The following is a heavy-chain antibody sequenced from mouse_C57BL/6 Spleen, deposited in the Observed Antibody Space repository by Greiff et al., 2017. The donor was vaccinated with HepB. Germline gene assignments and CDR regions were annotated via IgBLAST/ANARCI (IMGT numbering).Heavy chain of an antibody. CDR2: ISYSGST. CDR3: ARGETAQATWGFAY. CDR1: GYSITSGYD. J-gene: IGHJ3*01. Sequence: VQLKESGPGMVKPSQSLSLTCTVTGYSITSGYDWHWIRHFPGNKLEWMGYISYSGSTNYNPSLKSRISITHDTSKNHFFLKLNSVTTEDTATYYCARGETAQATWGFAYWGQGTLVTVSA. D-gene: IGHD3-2*02. V-gene: IGHV3-1*01.